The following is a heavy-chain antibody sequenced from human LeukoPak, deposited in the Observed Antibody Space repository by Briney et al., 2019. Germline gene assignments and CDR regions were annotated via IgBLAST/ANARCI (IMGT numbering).Heavy chain of an antibody. CDR2: ITNSGNSK. J-gene: IGHJ6*02. CDR1: EFTFSSYS. D-gene: IGHD5-18*01. Sequence: PGGSLRLSCAASEFTFSSYSMNWVRQAPGKGLEWVSYITNSGNSKSYADSVKGRFTISRDNTKNSLYLQMNGLRAEDTAVYYCARDAVDTANAVWGQGTTVTVSS. V-gene: IGHV3-48*01. CDR3: ARDAVDTANAV.